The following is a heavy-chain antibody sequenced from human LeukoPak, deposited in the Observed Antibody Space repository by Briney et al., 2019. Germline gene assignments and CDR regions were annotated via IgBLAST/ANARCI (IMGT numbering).Heavy chain of an antibody. CDR2: ISYDGSNK. Sequence: GGSLRLSCAASGFTFSSYAMHWVRQAPGKGLEWVAVISYDGSNKYYADSVKGRFTISRDNSKNTLFLQMHSLRAEDTAVYYCAKRIAAAGFDYWGQGTLVTVSS. V-gene: IGHV3-30-3*02. J-gene: IGHJ4*02. CDR1: GFTFSSYA. CDR3: AKRIAAAGFDY. D-gene: IGHD6-13*01.